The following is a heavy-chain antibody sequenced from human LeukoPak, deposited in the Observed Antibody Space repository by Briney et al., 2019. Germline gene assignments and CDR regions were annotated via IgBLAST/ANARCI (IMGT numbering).Heavy chain of an antibody. D-gene: IGHD2-2*01. CDR1: GGTFSSYA. J-gene: IGHJ5*02. CDR2: IIPIFGTA. Sequence: SVKVSCKASGGTFSSYAISWVRQAPGQGLEWMGGIIPIFGTANYAQKFQGRVTITADESTSTAYMELSSLRSEDTAVYYCARGHCSSTSCYGYWFDPWGQGTLVAVSS. V-gene: IGHV1-69*01. CDR3: ARGHCSSTSCYGYWFDP.